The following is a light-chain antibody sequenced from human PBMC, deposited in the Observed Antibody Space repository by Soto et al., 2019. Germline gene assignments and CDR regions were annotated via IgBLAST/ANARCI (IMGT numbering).Light chain of an antibody. V-gene: IGKV3D-11*02. CDR2: DIS. Sequence: EVVLTQSPVTLSLSPGERATLSCRASQRVSSYLAWYQQKPGQAPRLLIYDISDRATGIPASFSGSGSGADFTLTISSLEPEDFAVYYCQQRNYWQVTFGQGTRLEI. CDR1: QRVSSY. J-gene: IGKJ5*01. CDR3: QQRNYWQVT.